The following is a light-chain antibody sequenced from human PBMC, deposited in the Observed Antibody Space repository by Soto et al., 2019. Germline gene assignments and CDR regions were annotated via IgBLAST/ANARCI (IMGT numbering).Light chain of an antibody. CDR1: SSDVGGYKY. Sequence: QSVLTQPASVSGSPGQSITISCAGSSSDVGGYKYVSWYQQLPGNAPKLIIFEVTIRPSGVSNRFSGSKSGNTASLTISGLQAEDEADYYCSSYSSSSISYVFGTGTKVTAL. CDR3: SSYSSSSISYV. J-gene: IGLJ1*01. CDR2: EVT. V-gene: IGLV2-14*01.